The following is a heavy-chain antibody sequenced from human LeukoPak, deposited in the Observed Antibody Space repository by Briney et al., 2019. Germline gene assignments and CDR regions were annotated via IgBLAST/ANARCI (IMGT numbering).Heavy chain of an antibody. CDR3: AELGITMIGGV. CDR1: GFTFSNYD. D-gene: IGHD3-10*02. V-gene: IGHV3-48*03. Sequence: PGGSLRLSCTASGFTFSNYDMNWVRQAPGKGLEWVSCIRAGGRTTYYADSVKGRFTISRDNAKNSLYLQMNSLRAEDTAVYYCAELGITMIGGVWGKGTTVTISS. J-gene: IGHJ6*04. CDR2: IRAGGRTT.